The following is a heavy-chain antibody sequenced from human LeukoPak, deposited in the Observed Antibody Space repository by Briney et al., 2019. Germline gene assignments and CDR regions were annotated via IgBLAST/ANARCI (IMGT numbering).Heavy chain of an antibody. CDR2: IKQDGSET. D-gene: IGHD3-10*01. Sequence: GGSLRLSCAASGFIFSNYWMSWVRQAPGKGLEWVANIKQDGSETYSVDSVKGRFTFSRDNAKNSLYLQMNSLRAEDTAVYYCARADIVVRGVSPSDYWGQGTLVTVSS. CDR1: GFIFSNYW. V-gene: IGHV3-7*04. J-gene: IGHJ4*02. CDR3: ARADIVVRGVSPSDY.